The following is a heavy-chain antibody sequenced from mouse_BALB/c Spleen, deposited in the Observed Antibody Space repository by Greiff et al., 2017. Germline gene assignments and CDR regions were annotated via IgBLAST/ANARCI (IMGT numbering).Heavy chain of an antibody. V-gene: IGHV3-2*02. CDR1: GYSITSDYA. Sequence: ESGPGLVKPSQSLSLTCTVTGYSITSDYAWNWIRQFPGNKLEWMGYISYSGSTSYNPSLKSRISITRDTSKNQFFLQLNSVTTEYTATYYCARSGGNGAMDYWGQGTSVTVSS. CDR2: ISYSGST. CDR3: ARSGGNGAMDY. D-gene: IGHD2-1*01. J-gene: IGHJ4*01.